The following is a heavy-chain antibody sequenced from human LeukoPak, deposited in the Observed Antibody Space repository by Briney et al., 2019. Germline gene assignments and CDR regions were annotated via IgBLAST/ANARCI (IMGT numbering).Heavy chain of an antibody. D-gene: IGHD5-18*01. V-gene: IGHV3-48*03. CDR1: GITFSGSE. J-gene: IGHJ4*02. Sequence: PGGSLRLSCAASGITFSGSEMNWVRQAPGKGLEWISCISSSGTPVYYADSVKGRFTISRDNAKNSLYLQMNSLRAEDTAVYYCARGFRDTAMFLDYWGQGTLVSVSS. CDR3: ARGFRDTAMFLDY. CDR2: ISSSGTPV.